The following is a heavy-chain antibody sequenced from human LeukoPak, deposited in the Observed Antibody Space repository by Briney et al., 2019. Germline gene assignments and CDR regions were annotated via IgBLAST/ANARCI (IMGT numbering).Heavy chain of an antibody. Sequence: PGGSLRLSCAASGFPFSDYYMSWIRQAPGKGLERVSTVSGSGGSTYYADSVKGRFTISRDNSKNTLFLQMNSLRAEDTAVYYCAKDLEGWSSSWYPLWDYGMDVWGQGTTVTVSS. CDR2: VSGSGGST. V-gene: IGHV3-23*01. CDR1: GFPFSDYY. D-gene: IGHD6-13*01. J-gene: IGHJ6*02. CDR3: AKDLEGWSSSWYPLWDYGMDV.